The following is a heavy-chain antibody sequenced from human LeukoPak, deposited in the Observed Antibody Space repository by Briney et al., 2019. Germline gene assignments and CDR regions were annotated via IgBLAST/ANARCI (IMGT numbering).Heavy chain of an antibody. CDR2: ISGSGGST. V-gene: IGHV3-23*01. Sequence: GGSLRLSCAASGFTFSSYVMSWVRQAPGKGLEWVSAISGSGGSTYYADSVKGRFTISRDNSKNTLYLQMDSLRAGDTALYYCAKEGGAGYGYGMDVWGQGTTVTVSS. J-gene: IGHJ6*02. CDR1: GFTFSSYV. D-gene: IGHD5-18*01. CDR3: AKEGGAGYGYGMDV.